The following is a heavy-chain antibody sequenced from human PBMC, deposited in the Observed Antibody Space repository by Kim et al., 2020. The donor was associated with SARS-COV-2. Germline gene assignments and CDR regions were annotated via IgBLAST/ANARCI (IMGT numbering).Heavy chain of an antibody. D-gene: IGHD5-12*01. J-gene: IGHJ5*02. CDR3: ARGDYSGYDYWFDP. Sequence: QKFQGRVTITRDTSASTAYMELSSLRSEDTAVYYCARGDYSGYDYWFDPWGQGTLVTVSS. V-gene: IGHV1-3*01.